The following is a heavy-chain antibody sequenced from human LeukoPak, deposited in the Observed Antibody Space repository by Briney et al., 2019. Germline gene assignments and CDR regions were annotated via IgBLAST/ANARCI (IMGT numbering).Heavy chain of an antibody. D-gene: IGHD2-21*02. V-gene: IGHV1-69*05. CDR2: IIPIFGTA. Sequence: SVKLSCKASGGTFSSYAISWVRQAPGQGLEWMGGIIPIFGTANYAQKFPGRVTITTDESTSTAYMELSSLRSEDTAVYYCARDVTSIVVVTANYGDQIGDAFDIWGQGTMVTVSS. CDR3: ARDVTSIVVVTANYGDQIGDAFDI. CDR1: GGTFSSYA. J-gene: IGHJ3*02.